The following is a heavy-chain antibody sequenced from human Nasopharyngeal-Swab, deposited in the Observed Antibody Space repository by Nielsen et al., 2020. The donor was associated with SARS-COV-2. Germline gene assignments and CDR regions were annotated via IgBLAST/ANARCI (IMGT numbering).Heavy chain of an antibody. J-gene: IGHJ3*02. CDR3: ARVDVHDAFDI. D-gene: IGHD3-16*01. CDR2: ISWNSGSI. Sequence: SLKISCAASRFTFDDYAMHWVRQAPGKGLEWVSGISWNSGSIGYADSVKGRFTISRDNAKKTLYLQMNSLRAEDTAVYYCARVDVHDAFDIWGQGAMVTVSS. CDR1: RFTFDDYA. V-gene: IGHV3-9*01.